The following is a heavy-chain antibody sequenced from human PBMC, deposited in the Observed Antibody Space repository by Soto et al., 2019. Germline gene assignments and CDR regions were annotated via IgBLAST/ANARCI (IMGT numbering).Heavy chain of an antibody. CDR2: ISSSSSSYI. V-gene: IGHV3-21*01. D-gene: IGHD6-19*01. CDR3: ARSTEGLTVAGYPTYYFDY. J-gene: IGHJ4*02. Sequence: GGSLRLSCAASGFTFSSYSMNWVRQAPGKGLEWVSSISSSSSSYIYYADSVKGRFTISRDNAKNSLYLQMNSLRAEDTAVYYCARSTEGLTVAGYPTYYFDYWGQGTLVTVSS. CDR1: GFTFSSYS.